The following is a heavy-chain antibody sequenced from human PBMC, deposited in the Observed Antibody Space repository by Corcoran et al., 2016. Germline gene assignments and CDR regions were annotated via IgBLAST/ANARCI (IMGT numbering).Heavy chain of an antibody. J-gene: IGHJ4*02. V-gene: IGHV6-1*01. CDR3: ARDRADGGGYRLWDFDY. Sequence: QVRLQQSGPGLVKPSQTLSLTCAISGDSVSSKSVAWNWIRQSPSRGLEWLGRTYYRSKWYSDYAVAVKRRITINPDTSKNQFSLQLNSVTPEDTAIYDCARDRADGGGYRLWDFDYWGQGTLVTVSS. D-gene: IGHD3-22*01. CDR2: TYYRSKWYS. CDR1: GDSVSSKSVA.